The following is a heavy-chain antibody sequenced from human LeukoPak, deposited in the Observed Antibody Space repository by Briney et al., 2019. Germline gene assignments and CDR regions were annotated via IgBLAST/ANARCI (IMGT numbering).Heavy chain of an antibody. CDR3: TKDKEDIVLMVFALSGYYFDY. V-gene: IGHV3-23*01. J-gene: IGHJ4*02. CDR1: GFTFSNFA. D-gene: IGHD2-8*01. Sequence: GGSLRLSCAASGFTFSNFAMSWVRLAPGKGLEWVSVITSNGGHTYYADSVKGRFTISRDNSKNTLYLQMNSLRAEDTAVYYCTKDKEDIVLMVFALSGYYFDYWGQGTLDTVSP. CDR2: ITSNGGHT.